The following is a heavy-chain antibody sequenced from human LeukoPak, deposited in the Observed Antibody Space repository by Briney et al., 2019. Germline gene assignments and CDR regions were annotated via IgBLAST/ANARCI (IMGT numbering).Heavy chain of an antibody. J-gene: IGHJ6*02. CDR1: GGSISSYY. CDR3: ARDPKGTPDYGMDV. V-gene: IGHV4-59*01. Sequence: PSETLSLTCTVSGGSISSYYWSWLRQPPGKGLEWIGYIYYSGSTNYNPSLKSRVTISVDTSKNQFSLKLSSVTAADTAVYYCARDPKGTPDYGMDVWGQGTTVTVSS. CDR2: IYYSGST.